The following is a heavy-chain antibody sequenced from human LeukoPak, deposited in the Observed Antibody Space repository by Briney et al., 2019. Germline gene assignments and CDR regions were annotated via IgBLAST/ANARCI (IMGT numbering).Heavy chain of an antibody. D-gene: IGHD3-3*01. V-gene: IGHV3-23*01. CDR1: GFTFSSSA. J-gene: IGHJ6*02. CDR3: AKYYDFWSGRFSVGMDV. CDR2: ISGSGGST. Sequence: PGGSLRLSCAASGFTFSSSAMSWVRQAPGKGLEWVSAISGSGGSTYYADSVKGRFTISRDNSKNTLYLQMNSLRAEDTAVYYCAKYYDFWSGRFSVGMDVWGQGTTVTVSS.